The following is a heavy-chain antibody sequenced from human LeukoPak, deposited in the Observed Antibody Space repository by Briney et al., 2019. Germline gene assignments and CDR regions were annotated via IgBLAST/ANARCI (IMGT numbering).Heavy chain of an antibody. CDR2: ISAYNGNT. CDR3: ARHRLPRVYYDSSGYYHAAFDI. V-gene: IGHV1-18*01. D-gene: IGHD3-22*01. CDR1: GYTFTSYG. J-gene: IGHJ3*02. Sequence: ASVKVSCKASGYTFTSYGISWVRQAPGQGLEWMGWISAYNGNTNYAQKLQGRVTMTTDTSTSTAYMELRSLRSDDTAVYYCARHRLPRVYYDSSGYYHAAFDIWGQGTIVTVSS.